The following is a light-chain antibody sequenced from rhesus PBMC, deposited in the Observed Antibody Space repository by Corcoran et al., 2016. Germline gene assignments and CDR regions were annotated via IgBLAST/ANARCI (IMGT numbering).Light chain of an antibody. J-gene: IGKJ1*01. CDR3: QQYSSSPRT. CDR2: KAS. Sequence: DIQMTQSPSSLSASVGDTVTITCRASLSISSWLDWYQKKPGKAPKVLIDKASSLQSGVPSRFSGSGSVTDFTLTISRLQPEDFATDYCQQYSSSPRTFGQGTKVEVK. V-gene: IGKV1-22*01. CDR1: LSISSW.